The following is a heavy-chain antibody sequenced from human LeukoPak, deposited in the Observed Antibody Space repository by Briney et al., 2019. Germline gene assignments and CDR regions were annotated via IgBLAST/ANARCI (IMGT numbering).Heavy chain of an antibody. CDR2: IYTSGST. CDR3: ARDRDAFDI. CDR1: GGSISSGSYY. J-gene: IGHJ3*02. Sequence: SQTLSLTCTVSGGSISSGSYYWSWIRQPAGKGLEWIGRIYTSGSTNYNPSLKSRVTISVDTSKNQFSLKLSSVTAADTAVYYCARDRDAFDIWGQGTTVTVSS. V-gene: IGHV4-61*02.